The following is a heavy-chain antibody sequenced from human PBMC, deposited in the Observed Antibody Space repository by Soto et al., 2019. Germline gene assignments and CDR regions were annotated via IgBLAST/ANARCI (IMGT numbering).Heavy chain of an antibody. Sequence: QVQLQESGPGLVKPSETLSLTCSVSAGSISNHYWSWIRQPPGKGLEWIDYIYYNGNTNYNHSLKRRVTMSVDTSRNQISLKLTTVTAADTAVYYCTRANWYSEYWGQGTLVTVSS. D-gene: IGHD7-27*01. CDR2: IYYNGNT. CDR3: TRANWYSEY. V-gene: IGHV4-59*11. J-gene: IGHJ4*02. CDR1: AGSISNHY.